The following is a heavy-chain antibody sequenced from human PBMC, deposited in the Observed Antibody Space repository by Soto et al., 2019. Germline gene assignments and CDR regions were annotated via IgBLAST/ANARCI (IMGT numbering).Heavy chain of an antibody. Sequence: GGYLSLSCASSEFTFSSYWMHWVRQAPGKGLVWVARINSDGTSTNYADFVKGRFTISRDNAKNTLYLQMNSLRGEDTALYYCATGGLYYYGSGSPIWGQGTMVTVSS. D-gene: IGHD3-10*01. CDR2: INSDGTST. J-gene: IGHJ3*02. CDR3: ATGGLYYYGSGSPI. V-gene: IGHV3-74*01. CDR1: EFTFSSYW.